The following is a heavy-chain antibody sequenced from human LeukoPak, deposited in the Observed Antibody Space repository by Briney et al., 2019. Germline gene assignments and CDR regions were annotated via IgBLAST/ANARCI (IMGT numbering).Heavy chain of an antibody. CDR1: GFTFSNYA. J-gene: IGHJ6*02. Sequence: PGGSLRLSCAASGFTFSNYAISWVRQAPGQGLEWMGRIIPILGIANYAQKFQGRVTITADKSTSTAYMELSSLRSEDTAVYYCARAYYYGTYGMDVWGQGTTVTVSS. D-gene: IGHD3-10*01. V-gene: IGHV1-69*04. CDR3: ARAYYYGTYGMDV. CDR2: IIPILGIA.